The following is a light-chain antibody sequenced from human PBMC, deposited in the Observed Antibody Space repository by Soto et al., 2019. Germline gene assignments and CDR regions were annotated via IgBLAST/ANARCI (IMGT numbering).Light chain of an antibody. CDR3: QQAASLPIT. CDR2: TAS. V-gene: IGKV1-12*01. J-gene: IGKJ5*01. CDR1: QGVSTW. Sequence: DIQMTQSPSSVSASVEDRVTITCGASQGVSTWLAWYQQKPGKAPNLLIYTASSLHSWVPSSFSGSGSGTDFTLTINGLQPEDFATYYRQQAASLPITFGQGTRLEIK.